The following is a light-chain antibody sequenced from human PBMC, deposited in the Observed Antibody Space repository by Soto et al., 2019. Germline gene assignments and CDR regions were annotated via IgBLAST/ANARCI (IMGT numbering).Light chain of an antibody. V-gene: IGLV3-21*02. CDR1: NIGSKS. J-gene: IGLJ1*01. CDR2: DDS. Sequence: SYALSHPPSPSVAPGDAARITCGGNNIGSKSVHWYKQKPGQAPVLVVYDDSDRPSGIPERFSGSNSGNTATLTISRVEAGDEADYYCQVWDSSSAHYVFGTGTKVTVL. CDR3: QVWDSSSAHYV.